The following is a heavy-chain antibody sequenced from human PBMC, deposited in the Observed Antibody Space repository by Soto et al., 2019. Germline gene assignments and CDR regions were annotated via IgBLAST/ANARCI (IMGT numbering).Heavy chain of an antibody. CDR2: IKSKTDGGTT. D-gene: IGHD6-19*01. Sequence: EVQLAESGGGLVKPGGFLRLSCAASGFSFSNAWMSWVRQAPGKGLEWVGRIKSKTDGGTTDYAAPVKGRFTISRDDSKNTLYLQMNSLKTEDTAVYYCTTSTGSGWYAFDYWGQGTLVTVSS. CDR3: TTSTGSGWYAFDY. CDR1: GFSFSNAW. J-gene: IGHJ4*02. V-gene: IGHV3-15*01.